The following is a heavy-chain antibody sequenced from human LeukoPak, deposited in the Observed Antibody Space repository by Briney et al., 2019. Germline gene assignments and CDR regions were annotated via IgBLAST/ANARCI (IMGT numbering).Heavy chain of an antibody. Sequence: GGSLRLSCAASGFTFSTYWMHWVRQAPGKGLVWVSRIKSDGSTNYADSVKGRFTISRDNAKNTVSLQMSSLRPEDTGVYYCARAPSEIGGYYPEYFRHWGQGTLVTVSS. V-gene: IGHV3-74*01. D-gene: IGHD3-22*01. CDR1: GFTFSTYW. CDR2: IKSDGST. CDR3: ARAPSEIGGYYPEYFRH. J-gene: IGHJ1*01.